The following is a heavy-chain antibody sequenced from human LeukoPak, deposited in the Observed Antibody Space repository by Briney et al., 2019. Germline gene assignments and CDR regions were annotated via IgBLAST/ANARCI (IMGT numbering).Heavy chain of an antibody. CDR2: IIPILGIA. CDR1: GGTFHSYA. CDR3: ARVLGGIQVWLAAFDI. D-gene: IGHD5-18*01. J-gene: IGHJ3*02. Sequence: ASVKVSCKASGGTFHSYAIRWVRQAPGQGLEWMGRIIPILGIATYAQKVQGRVTITADKSTSTAYVELSRLRSEDTAVYYCARVLGGIQVWLAAFDIWGQGTMVTVSS. V-gene: IGHV1-69*04.